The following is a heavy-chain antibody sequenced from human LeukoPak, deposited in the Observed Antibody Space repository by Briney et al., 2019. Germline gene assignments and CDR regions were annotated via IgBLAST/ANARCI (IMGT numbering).Heavy chain of an antibody. CDR1: GFTFSHYS. Sequence: GGSLRLSCAASGFTFSHYSMNWVRQAPGKGLEWVSYISSSSTIIYHADSVKGRFTISRDNAKNSLYLQMNSLRDEDTAVYYCARWFTSGRGFFDYWGQGILVTVSS. D-gene: IGHD6-19*01. CDR2: ISSSSTII. J-gene: IGHJ4*02. CDR3: ARWFTSGRGFFDY. V-gene: IGHV3-48*02.